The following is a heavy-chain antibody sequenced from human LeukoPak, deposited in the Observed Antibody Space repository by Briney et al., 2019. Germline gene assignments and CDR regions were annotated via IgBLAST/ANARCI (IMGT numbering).Heavy chain of an antibody. V-gene: IGHV1-18*01. CDR2: ISAFNGNT. J-gene: IGHJ3*02. CDR1: GYTFTSSV. CDR3: ARVGWLVLGDAFDI. Sequence: ASVKVSCKASGYTFTSSVISWVRQAPGQGLECMGWISAFNGNTNYAQKLHGRVTMTTDTSTSKAYMELRSLRSDDTAVYYCARVGWLVLGDAFDIWGQGTMVTVSS. D-gene: IGHD6-19*01.